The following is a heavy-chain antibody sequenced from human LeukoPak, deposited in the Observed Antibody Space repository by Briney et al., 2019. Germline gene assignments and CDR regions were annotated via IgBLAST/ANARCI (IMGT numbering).Heavy chain of an antibody. CDR1: GGSISSSSYY. J-gene: IGHJ5*02. CDR2: IYYSGST. V-gene: IGHV4-39*01. CDR3: ARHTPYYYDSPPAGLNWFDP. Sequence: PSETLSLTCTVSGGSISSSSYYWGWIRQPPGKGLEWIGSIYYSGSTYYNPSLKSRVTISVDTSKNQFSLKLSSVTAADTAVYYCARHTPYYYDSPPAGLNWFDPWGQGTLVTVSS. D-gene: IGHD3-22*01.